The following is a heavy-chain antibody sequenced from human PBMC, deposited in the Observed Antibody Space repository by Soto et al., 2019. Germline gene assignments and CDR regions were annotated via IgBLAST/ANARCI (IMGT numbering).Heavy chain of an antibody. CDR3: SRAYGAGSYFSDY. V-gene: IGHV3-53*01. D-gene: IGHD3-10*01. CDR2: TYSDGNT. CDR1: GFTVSSNY. J-gene: IGHJ4*02. Sequence: EVLVMESGGGLIQPGGSLTLSCAASGFTVSSNYMVWVRQAPGKGLEWVSVTYSDGNTLYADSVKGRFTISRDDTKNTLFLKMDSLRAEDTAMYYCSRAYGAGSYFSDYWGQGTLVTVSS.